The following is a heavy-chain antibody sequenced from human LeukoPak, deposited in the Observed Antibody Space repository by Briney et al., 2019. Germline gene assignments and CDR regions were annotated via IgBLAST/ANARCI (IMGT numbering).Heavy chain of an antibody. J-gene: IGHJ5*02. Sequence: ASVKVSCKTSGYTFTSYAMHWVRQAPGQRLEWMGWINAGNGNTKYSQKFQGRVTITRDTSASTAYMELSSLRSEDTAVYYCARDRVVPAAIGFDPWGQGTLVTVSS. D-gene: IGHD2-2*01. CDR2: INAGNGNT. CDR3: ARDRVVPAAIGFDP. V-gene: IGHV1-3*01. CDR1: GYTFTSYA.